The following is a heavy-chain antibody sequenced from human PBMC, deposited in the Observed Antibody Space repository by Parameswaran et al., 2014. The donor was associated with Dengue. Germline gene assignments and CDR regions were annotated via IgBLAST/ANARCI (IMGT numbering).Heavy chain of an antibody. J-gene: IGHJ6*02. V-gene: IGHV2-26*01. CDR2: IFSNDEK. Sequence: VRQAPGKALEWLAHIFSNDEKSYSTSLKSRLTISKDTSKSQVVLTMTNMDPVDTATYYCARIRLGLLHFWSGYYKHNYYYYGMDVWGQGTTVTVSS. D-gene: IGHD3-3*02. CDR3: ARIRLGLLHFWSGYYKHNYYYYGMDV.